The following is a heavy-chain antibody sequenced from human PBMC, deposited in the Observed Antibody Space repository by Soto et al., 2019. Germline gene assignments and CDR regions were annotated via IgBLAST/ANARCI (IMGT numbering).Heavy chain of an antibody. V-gene: IGHV3-7*03. D-gene: IGHD4-4*01. J-gene: IGHJ4*02. Sequence: QLVASGGGLVQPGGSLRLSCEASGFTFSGYWMSWVRQAPGKGLEWVADIKHDGSVQYYVDSVKGRLTISRDNAKKQLYLQMNGLRAEDTALDYCARAPYSNAWYRFDLWGQGTLVTVSS. CDR1: GFTFSGYW. CDR3: ARAPYSNAWYRFDL. CDR2: IKHDGSVQ.